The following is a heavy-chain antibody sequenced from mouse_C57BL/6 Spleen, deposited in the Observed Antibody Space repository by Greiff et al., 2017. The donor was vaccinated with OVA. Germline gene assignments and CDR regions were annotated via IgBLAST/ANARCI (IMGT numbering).Heavy chain of an antibody. CDR2: INPNNGGT. J-gene: IGHJ2*01. CDR1: GYTFTDYY. Sequence: VQLQQSGPELVKPGASVKISCKASGYTFTDYYMNWVKQSHGKSLEWIGDINPNNGGTSYNQKFKGKATLTVDKSSSTAYMELRSLTSEDSAVYYCASYGYDGGYYFDYWGQGTTLTVSS. D-gene: IGHD2-2*01. V-gene: IGHV1-26*01. CDR3: ASYGYDGGYYFDY.